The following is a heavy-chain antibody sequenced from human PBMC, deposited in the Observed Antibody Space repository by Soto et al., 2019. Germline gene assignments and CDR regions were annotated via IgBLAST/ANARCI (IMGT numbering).Heavy chain of an antibody. D-gene: IGHD1-1*01. CDR2: ITSTSSAI. Sequence: GGFLRLSCAASGFPFSFYSMNWVRQAPGKGLEWISYITSTSSAINYADSVRGRFTISRDNAMRSLFLHMNSLRDEDTAVYYCARDGKGAAYTHGPYYFDYWGQGALVTVSS. CDR3: ARDGKGAAYTHGPYYFDY. J-gene: IGHJ4*02. V-gene: IGHV3-48*02. CDR1: GFPFSFYS.